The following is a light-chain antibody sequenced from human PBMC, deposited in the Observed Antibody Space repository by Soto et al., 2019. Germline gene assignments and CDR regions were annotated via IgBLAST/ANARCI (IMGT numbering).Light chain of an antibody. J-gene: IGKJ2*01. V-gene: IGKV3-20*01. CDR3: QQYGRSPLLYT. CDR2: GGS. CDR1: QSVTSNF. Sequence: ENVLTQSPGTLSLSPGERATLSCRASQSVTSNFLAWYQQKPGQAPRLLIYGGSTRAAGVPDRFSGSGSGTDFALTITGLEPEDFAVYYCQQYGRSPLLYTFGQGTKL.